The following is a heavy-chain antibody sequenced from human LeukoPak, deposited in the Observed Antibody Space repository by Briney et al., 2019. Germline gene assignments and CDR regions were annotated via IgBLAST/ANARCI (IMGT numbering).Heavy chain of an antibody. D-gene: IGHD5/OR15-5a*01. J-gene: IGHJ4*02. CDR2: ISSSSSYI. Sequence: GGSLRLSCAASGFTFSSYSMNWVRQAPGKGLEWISSISSSSSYIYYADSVKGRFTISRDNAKNSLYLQMSSPRAEDTAVYYCTRQPTTLDGSKFMSTDHWGQGTLVTVSS. CDR3: TRQPTTLDGSKFMSTDH. CDR1: GFTFSSYS. V-gene: IGHV3-21*01.